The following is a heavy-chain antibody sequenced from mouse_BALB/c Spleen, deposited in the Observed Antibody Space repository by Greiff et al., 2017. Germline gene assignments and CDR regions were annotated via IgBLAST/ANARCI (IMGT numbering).Heavy chain of an antibody. V-gene: IGHV2-6-7*01. CDR2: IWGDGST. D-gene: IGHD2-1*01. J-gene: IGHJ3*01. Sequence: VQLQQSGPGLVAPSQSLSITCTASGFSLTGYGVNWVRQPPGKGLEWLGMIWGDGSTDYNSALKSRLSISKDNSKSQVFLKMNSLQTDDTARYYCARGGNPAWFAYWGQGTLVTVSA. CDR1: GFSLTGYG. CDR3: ARGGNPAWFAY.